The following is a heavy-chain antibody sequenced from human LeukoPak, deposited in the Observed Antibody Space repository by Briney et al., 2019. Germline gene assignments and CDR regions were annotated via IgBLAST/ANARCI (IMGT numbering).Heavy chain of an antibody. D-gene: IGHD5-18*01. CDR2: INHSGST. CDR3: ARSGRLPLDY. Sequence: PSETLSLTCTVSGGSISSYYWSWIRQPPGKGLEWIGEINHSGSTNYNPSLKSRVTISVDRSKNQFSLKLTSVTAADTAVYYCARSGRLPLDYWGQGTLVTVSS. CDR1: GGSISSYY. V-gene: IGHV4-34*01. J-gene: IGHJ4*02.